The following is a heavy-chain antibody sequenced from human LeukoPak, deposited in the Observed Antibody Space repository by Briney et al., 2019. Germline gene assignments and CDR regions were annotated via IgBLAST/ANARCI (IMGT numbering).Heavy chain of an antibody. CDR3: AKGSFSSGWYIFDY. D-gene: IGHD6-19*01. CDR2: ISWNSGSI. J-gene: IGHJ4*02. V-gene: IGHV3-9*01. CDR1: GFTFDDYA. Sequence: GGSLRLSCAASGFTFDDYAMHWVRQAPGKGLEWVSGISWNSGSIGYADSVKGRFTISRDNAKSSLYLQMNSLRAEDTALYYCAKGSFSSGWYIFDYWGQGTLVTVSS.